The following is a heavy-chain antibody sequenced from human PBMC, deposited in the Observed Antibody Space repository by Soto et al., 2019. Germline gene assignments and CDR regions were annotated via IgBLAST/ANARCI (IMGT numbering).Heavy chain of an antibody. D-gene: IGHD1-20*01. CDR3: ASRGITGTKYYYYYYGMDV. CDR1: GGTFSSYA. Sequence: QVQLVQSGAEVKKPGSSVKVSCKASGGTFSSYAISWVRQAPGQGLEWMGGIIPIFGTANYAQKFQGRVTITADEPTSTAYMELSSLRSEDTAVYYCASRGITGTKYYYYYYGMDVWGQGTTVTVSS. CDR2: IIPIFGTA. J-gene: IGHJ6*02. V-gene: IGHV1-69*12.